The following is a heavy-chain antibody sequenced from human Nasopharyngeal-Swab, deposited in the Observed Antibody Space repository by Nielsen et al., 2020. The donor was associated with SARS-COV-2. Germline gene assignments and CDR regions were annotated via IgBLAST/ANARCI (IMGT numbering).Heavy chain of an antibody. CDR2: IWYDGSNK. V-gene: IGHV3-33*01. J-gene: IGHJ2*01. Sequence: GGSLRLSCAASGFTFSSYGMHWVRQAPGKGLEWVAVIWYDGSNKYYADSVKGRSTISRDNSKNTLYLQMNSLRAEDTAVYYCAREVGRWWGFDLWGRGTLVTVSS. CDR1: GFTFSSYG. D-gene: IGHD4-23*01. CDR3: AREVGRWWGFDL.